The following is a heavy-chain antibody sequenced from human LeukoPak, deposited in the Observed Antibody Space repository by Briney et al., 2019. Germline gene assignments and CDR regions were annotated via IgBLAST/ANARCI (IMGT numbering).Heavy chain of an antibody. V-gene: IGHV4-31*02. CDR2: IYYSGST. CDR1: GFTFSDYY. CDR3: ARDSGDWFDP. J-gene: IGHJ5*02. Sequence: LRLSCAASGFTFSDYYMSWIRQHPGKGLEWIAYIYYSGSTYYNPSLKSRVTISVDTSKNQFSLKLSSVTAADTAVYYCARDSGDWFDPWGQGTLVTVSS.